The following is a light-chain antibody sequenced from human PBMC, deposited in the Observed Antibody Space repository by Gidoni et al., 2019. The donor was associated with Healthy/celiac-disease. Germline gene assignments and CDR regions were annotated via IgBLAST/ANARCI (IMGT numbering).Light chain of an antibody. J-gene: IGLJ3*02. V-gene: IGLV2-23*01. CDR1: SSDVGSYNL. CDR2: EGS. Sequence: QSALTQPASVSGSPVQSITISCTGTSSDVGSYNLVSWYQQHPGKAPKLMIYEGSKRPSGVSNRFSGSKSGNTASLTISGLQAEDEADYYCCSYAGSSTPWVFGGGTKLTVL. CDR3: CSYAGSSTPWV.